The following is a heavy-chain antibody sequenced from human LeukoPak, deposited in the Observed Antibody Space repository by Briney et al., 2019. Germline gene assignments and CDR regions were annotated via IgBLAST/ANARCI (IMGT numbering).Heavy chain of an antibody. CDR1: GFTFSSYA. Sequence: GGSLRLSCAASGFTFSSYAMSWVRQAPGKGLEWVSAISGGAGSTYYADSVKGRFTISRDNSKNTLYLQMNSLRAEDTAIYYCAKEYGYSYGLDYWGQGTLVTVSS. J-gene: IGHJ4*02. CDR3: AKEYGYSYGLDY. D-gene: IGHD5-18*01. CDR2: ISGGAGST. V-gene: IGHV3-23*01.